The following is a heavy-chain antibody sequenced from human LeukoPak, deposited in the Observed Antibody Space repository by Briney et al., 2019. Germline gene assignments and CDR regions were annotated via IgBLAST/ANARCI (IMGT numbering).Heavy chain of an antibody. J-gene: IGHJ2*01. D-gene: IGHD5-18*01. CDR2: INWSGVST. Sequence: GGSLRLSCAASGFSFDDYAMSWVRQPPGKGLECVSGINWSGVSTGYADSVKGRFTISRDNTKNSLFLQLNSLRAEDTAFYYCAKGKDTLNPYWYFDVWGRGTLVSVSS. CDR3: AKGKDTLNPYWYFDV. V-gene: IGHV3-20*04. CDR1: GFSFDDYA.